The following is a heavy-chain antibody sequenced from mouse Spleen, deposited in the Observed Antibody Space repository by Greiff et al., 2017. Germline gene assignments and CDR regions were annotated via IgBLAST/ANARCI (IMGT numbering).Heavy chain of an antibody. CDR3: ARHTPPYGDYSYAMDY. Sequence: VKVVESGPGLVAPSQSLSITCTISGFSLTSYGVHWVRQPPGKGLEWLVVIWSDGSTTYNSALKSRLSISKDNSKSQVFLKVNSLQADDTAMYYCARHTPPYGDYSYAMDYWGQGTSVTVSS. CDR1: GFSLTSYG. J-gene: IGHJ4*01. V-gene: IGHV2-6-1*01. D-gene: IGHD2-13*01. CDR2: IWSDGST.